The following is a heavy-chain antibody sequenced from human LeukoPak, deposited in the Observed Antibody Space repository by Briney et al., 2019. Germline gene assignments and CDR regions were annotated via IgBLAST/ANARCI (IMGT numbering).Heavy chain of an antibody. CDR3: ASPYSSGWIHSYFAY. Sequence: QAGGSLRLSCAASGFTFSSYAMHWVRQAPGKGLEWVAAISYDGSNTYYADSVKGRFTISRDNFKSTLYLQMNSLRPEDTAVYYCASPYSSGWIHSYFAYWGQGTLVTVSS. J-gene: IGHJ4*02. D-gene: IGHD6-19*01. CDR1: GFTFSSYA. V-gene: IGHV3-30-3*01. CDR2: ISYDGSNT.